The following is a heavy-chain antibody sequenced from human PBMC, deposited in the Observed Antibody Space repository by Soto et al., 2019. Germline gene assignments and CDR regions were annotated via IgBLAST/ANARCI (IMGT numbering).Heavy chain of an antibody. V-gene: IGHV4-34*01. CDR2: INHSGST. Sequence: PSETLSLTCAVYGGSFSGYYWSWIRQPPGKGLEWIGEINHSGSTNYNPSLKSRVTISVDTSKNQFSLKLSSVTAADTAVYYCARGGEGYCSSTSCYGGPYFDYWGLGTLVTAPQ. D-gene: IGHD2-2*01. J-gene: IGHJ4*02. CDR3: ARGGEGYCSSTSCYGGPYFDY. CDR1: GGSFSGYY.